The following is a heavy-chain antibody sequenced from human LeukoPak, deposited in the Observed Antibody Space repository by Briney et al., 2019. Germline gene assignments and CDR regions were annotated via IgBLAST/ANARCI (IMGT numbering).Heavy chain of an antibody. D-gene: IGHD5-12*01. CDR3: TKEGSGYDYGYWYFDV. CDR2: ISWNSDNI. Sequence: GGSLRLSCAASGFNFADYVMHWVRQPPGKGLEWVSSISWNSDNIDYADSVKGRFTISRDNAKNSLYLEMRSLRPGDTAFYYCTKEGSGYDYGYWYFDVWGRGTLVTVS. J-gene: IGHJ2*01. V-gene: IGHV3-9*01. CDR1: GFNFADYV.